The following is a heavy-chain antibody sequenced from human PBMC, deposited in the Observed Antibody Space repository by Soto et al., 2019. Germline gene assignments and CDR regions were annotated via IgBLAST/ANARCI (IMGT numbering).Heavy chain of an antibody. J-gene: IGHJ4*02. CDR3: ATTAVAGSFFDY. CDR2: FDPEDGET. Sequence: ASVKVSCKVSGYTLTELSMHWVRQAPGKGLEWMGGFDPEDGETIYAQKFQGRVTMTEDTSTDTAYMELSSLRSEDTAVYYCATTAVAGSFFDYWGQGTLVTVSS. CDR1: GYTLTELS. D-gene: IGHD6-19*01. V-gene: IGHV1-24*01.